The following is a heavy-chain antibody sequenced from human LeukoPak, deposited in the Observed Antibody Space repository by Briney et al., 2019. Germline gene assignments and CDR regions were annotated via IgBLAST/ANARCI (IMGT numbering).Heavy chain of an antibody. Sequence: GGSLRLSCAASGFTLSRYGMHWVRQAPGKGLEWVAVIWYDGTNKYYADSVKGRFTISRDNSKNTLYLQMNSLRAEDTAVYYCAKDLGRRKLNWFDPWGQGTLVTVSS. CDR3: AKDLGRRKLNWFDP. CDR1: GFTLSRYG. CDR2: IWYDGTNK. V-gene: IGHV3-33*06. J-gene: IGHJ5*02. D-gene: IGHD3-16*01.